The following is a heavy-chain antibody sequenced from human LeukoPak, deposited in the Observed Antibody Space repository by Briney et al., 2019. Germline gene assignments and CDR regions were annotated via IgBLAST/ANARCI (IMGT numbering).Heavy chain of an antibody. CDR3: AKTLLVVVAAYDAFDI. J-gene: IGHJ3*02. V-gene: IGHV3-23*01. Sequence: GGSLRLSCAAFGFTFNDYAMTWVRQAPGEGLEWISSISGSGDTTEYADSVKGRFTISRDNSNNTVYLQMNSLRAEDTAVYYCAKTLLVVVAAYDAFDIWGQGTMVTVSS. CDR2: ISGSGDTT. D-gene: IGHD2-15*01. CDR1: GFTFNDYA.